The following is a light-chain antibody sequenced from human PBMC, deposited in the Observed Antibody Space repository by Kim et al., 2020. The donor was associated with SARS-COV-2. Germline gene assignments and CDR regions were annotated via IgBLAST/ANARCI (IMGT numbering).Light chain of an antibody. J-gene: IGLJ3*02. CDR2: EDN. CDR1: ALPKKY. CDR3: YSTDSSGDHRV. Sequence: SYELTQPPSVSVSPGQTARITCSGDALPKKYAYWYQQKSGQAPVVVIYEDNRRPSGIPERFSGSISGTMATLTISGAQVEDEADYYCYSTDSSGDHRVFGGGTQLTVL. V-gene: IGLV3-10*01.